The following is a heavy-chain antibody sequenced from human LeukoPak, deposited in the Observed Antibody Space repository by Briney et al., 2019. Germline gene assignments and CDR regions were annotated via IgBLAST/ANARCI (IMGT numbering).Heavy chain of an antibody. V-gene: IGHV1-8*02. Sequence: GASVKVSCKASGYTFTSYGISWVRQATGQGLEWMGWMSPNSGDTGYAQKFQGRVTMTSDSSISTAYMELSSLRSEDTAIYYCATSRSCDNGVCPFDYWGQGTLVTVSS. CDR3: ATSRSCDNGVCPFDY. D-gene: IGHD2-8*01. CDR2: MSPNSGDT. J-gene: IGHJ4*02. CDR1: GYTFTSYG.